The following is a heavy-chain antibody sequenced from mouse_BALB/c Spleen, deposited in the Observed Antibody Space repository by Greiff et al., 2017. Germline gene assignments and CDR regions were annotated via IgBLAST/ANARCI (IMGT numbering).Heavy chain of an antibody. CDR2: ILPGSGST. Sequence: QVQLQQSGAELMKPGASVKISCKATGYTFSSYWIQWVKQRPGHGLEWIGEILPGSGSTNYNEKFKGKATFTADTSSNTAYMQLCSLTSEDSAVYYWARSGTRENCDYWGQGTTLTVSS. CDR3: ARSGTRENCDY. D-gene: IGHD4-1*01. V-gene: IGHV1-9*01. J-gene: IGHJ2*01. CDR1: GYTFSSYW.